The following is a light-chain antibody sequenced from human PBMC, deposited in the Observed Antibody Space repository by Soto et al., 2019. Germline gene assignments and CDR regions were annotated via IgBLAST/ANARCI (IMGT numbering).Light chain of an antibody. CDR1: QGISSY. J-gene: IGKJ1*01. Sequence: AIRMTQSPSSFSASTRDRVTIACRASQGISSYLAWYQQKPGKAPKLLIYAASTLQSGVPSRFSGSGSGTDFTLTISCLQSEDFATYYCHQYYSYPLTFGQGTKVEIK. CDR3: HQYYSYPLT. CDR2: AAS. V-gene: IGKV1-8*01.